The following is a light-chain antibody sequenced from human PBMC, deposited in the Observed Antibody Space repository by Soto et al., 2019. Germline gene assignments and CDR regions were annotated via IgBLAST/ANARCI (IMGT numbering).Light chain of an antibody. V-gene: IGKV1-5*01. J-gene: IGKJ1*01. CDR2: GAP. Sequence: DIQMTQSPPTLSASVGDRVTITCRASQSIRHYLAWYQQMPGKAPKLLIYGAPTLQSGVPSRFSGSGSGTEFTLTISSLQPDDFGTYFCQHHNSYSQTFGQGTKVEI. CDR3: QHHNSYSQT. CDR1: QSIRHY.